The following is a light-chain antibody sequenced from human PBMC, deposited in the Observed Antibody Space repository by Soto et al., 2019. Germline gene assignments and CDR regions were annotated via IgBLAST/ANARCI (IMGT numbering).Light chain of an antibody. Sequence: EIEMTQSPLSLPVTPGEPASISCRSSQSLLYRNGNTHLDWYLQKPGQSPQLLMYLGTHRASGVPDRFSGGGTGTDFTLKISRVEAEDVGIYYCMQTLQIPHTFGQGTKLEI. CDR2: LGT. J-gene: IGKJ2*01. CDR3: MQTLQIPHT. V-gene: IGKV2-28*01. CDR1: QSLLYRNGNTH.